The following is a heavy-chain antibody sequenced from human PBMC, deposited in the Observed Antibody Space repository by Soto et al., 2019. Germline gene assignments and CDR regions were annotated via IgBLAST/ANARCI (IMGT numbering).Heavy chain of an antibody. CDR3: ARGGQDFWSGPFDY. CDR2: IDTSGST. Sequence: SETLSLTCTVSGGSISNYYCNWIRQPAGKGLEWIGRIDTSGSTNYNPSLKSRVTMSVDTSKQEFSLELSSVTAADTALYYCARGGQDFWSGPFDYWGRGALVTVSS. CDR1: GGSISNYY. J-gene: IGHJ4*02. D-gene: IGHD3-3*01. V-gene: IGHV4-4*07.